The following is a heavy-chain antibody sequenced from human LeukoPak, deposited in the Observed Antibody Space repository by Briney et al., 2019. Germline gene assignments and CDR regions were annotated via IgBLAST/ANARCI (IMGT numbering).Heavy chain of an antibody. CDR1: GFTFSDHY. D-gene: IGHD2/OR15-2a*01. Sequence: GGSLILSCAASGFTFSDHYMDWVRQAPGKGLEWVGRIRSKANTYTTLYAASVKGRFTISRDDSKNSLYLQMYSLKTDDTAVYFCGRVLVSDENYRTDYWGQGTLVSVSS. CDR3: GRVLVSDENYRTDY. V-gene: IGHV3-72*01. CDR2: IRSKANTYTT. J-gene: IGHJ4*02.